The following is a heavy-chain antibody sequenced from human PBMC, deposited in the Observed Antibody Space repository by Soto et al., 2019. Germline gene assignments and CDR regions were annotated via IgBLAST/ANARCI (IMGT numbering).Heavy chain of an antibody. D-gene: IGHD2-8*01. V-gene: IGHV4-39*01. J-gene: IGHJ4*02. Sequence: PSETLSLTCTVSVGSVSNSNYYWFWIRHSPGKGLEWIGSVYYRGRSYSKSSVKSRVTISVDTSKNQFSLNLNSVTASDTAVYYCVSQRTSVLTQAYFDYWGPGALVTVSS. CDR3: VSQRTSVLTQAYFDY. CDR1: VGSVSNSNYY. CDR2: VYYRGRS.